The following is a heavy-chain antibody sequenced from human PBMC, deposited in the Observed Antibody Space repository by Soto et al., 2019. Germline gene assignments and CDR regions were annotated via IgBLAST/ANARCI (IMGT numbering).Heavy chain of an antibody. CDR3: ARDRYPYYYGSGKIYYYGMDV. V-gene: IGHV4-31*03. CDR2: IYYSGST. D-gene: IGHD3-10*01. Sequence: TSETLSLTCTVSGGSISSGGYYWSWIRQHPGKGLEWIGYIYYSGSTYYNPSLKSRVTISVDTSKNQFSLKLSSVTAADTAVYYCARDRYPYYYGSGKIYYYGMDVWGQGTTVTVSS. CDR1: GGSISSGGYY. J-gene: IGHJ6*02.